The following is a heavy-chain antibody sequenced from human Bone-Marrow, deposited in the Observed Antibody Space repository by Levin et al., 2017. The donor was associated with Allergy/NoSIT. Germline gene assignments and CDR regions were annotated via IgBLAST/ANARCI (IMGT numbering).Heavy chain of an antibody. CDR1: GDSVSSNIAA. D-gene: IGHD3-10*01. CDR3: ARAPPIIGSNWFDP. V-gene: IGHV6-1*01. J-gene: IGHJ5*02. Sequence: SQTPSLTCAISGDSVSSNIAAWNWIRQSPSRGLEWLGRTYYRSKWYNDYAVSVKSRITINPDTSKNQFSLQLTSVTPEDTAVYYCARAPPIIGSNWFDPWGQGTLVTVSS. CDR2: TYYRSKWYN.